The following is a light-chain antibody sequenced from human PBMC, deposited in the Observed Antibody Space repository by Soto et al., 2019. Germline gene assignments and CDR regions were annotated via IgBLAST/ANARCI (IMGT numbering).Light chain of an antibody. J-gene: IGKJ4*01. CDR1: QSISEF. CDR3: QQRSKWPVT. V-gene: IGKV3-11*01. Sequence: VVSTQSPATLSLSPGERATLSCRASQSISEFLAWYQQKPGQAPRLLIYDASNRATGTPARFSGSGSGTDFTLTISSLEAEDFALYYCQQRSKWPVTFGGGTKVEIK. CDR2: DAS.